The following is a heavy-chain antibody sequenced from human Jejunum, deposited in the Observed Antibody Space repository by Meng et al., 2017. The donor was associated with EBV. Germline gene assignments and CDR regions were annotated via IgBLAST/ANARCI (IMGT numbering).Heavy chain of an antibody. CDR1: GDFINNNQW. J-gene: IGHJ4*02. D-gene: IGHD1-14*01. CDR3: ARASPERLLEY. Sequence: QVRLHEPGLGLVQPSGTLSLTCVVSGDFINNNQWWSWVRQPPGKGLEWIGEIYHSGTTYYNPSLKSRVTISLDTSESQFSLRLTSVTAADTAIYYCARASPERLLEYWGQGTLVTVSS. CDR2: IYHSGTT. V-gene: IGHV4-4*02.